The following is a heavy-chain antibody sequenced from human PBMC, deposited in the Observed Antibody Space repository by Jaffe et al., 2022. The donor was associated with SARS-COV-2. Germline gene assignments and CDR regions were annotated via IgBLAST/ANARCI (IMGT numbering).Heavy chain of an antibody. J-gene: IGHJ4*02. Sequence: EVQLVESGGGLVKPGGSLRLSCAASGFTFSSYSMNWVRQAPGKGLEWVSSISSSSSYIYYADSVKGRFTISRDNAKNSLYLQMNSLRAEDTAVYYCASGRGGVGAIFDYWGQGTLVTVSS. CDR3: ASGRGGVGAIFDY. V-gene: IGHV3-21*01. CDR1: GFTFSSYS. CDR2: ISSSSSYI. D-gene: IGHD1-26*01.